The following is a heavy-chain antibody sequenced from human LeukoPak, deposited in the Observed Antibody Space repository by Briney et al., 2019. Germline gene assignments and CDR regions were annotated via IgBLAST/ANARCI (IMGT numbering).Heavy chain of an antibody. CDR1: GGSISSYY. Sequence: PSETLSLTCTVSGGSISSYYWSWIRQPAGKGLEWIGRIYTSGSTNYNPSLKSRVTMSVDTSKNQFSLKLSSVTAADTAVFYCATLDYGDYGRPWYFDYWGQGTLVTVSS. CDR3: ATLDYGDYGRPWYFDY. J-gene: IGHJ4*02. D-gene: IGHD4-17*01. CDR2: IYTSGST. V-gene: IGHV4-4*07.